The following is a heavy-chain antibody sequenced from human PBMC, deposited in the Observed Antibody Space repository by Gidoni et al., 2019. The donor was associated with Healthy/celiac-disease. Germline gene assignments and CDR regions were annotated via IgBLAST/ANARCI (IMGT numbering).Heavy chain of an antibody. Sequence: EVQLVESGGGLVQPGGSLNLSCAASGCTVSGSAMPWVSQASGKGLEWVGSSRRKANSYAKAYAASVKGRFTISRDDSKNTAYLQMNSLKTEDTAVYYCIRQLATDYWGQGTLVTVSS. CDR2: SRRKANSYAK. CDR3: IRQLATDY. J-gene: IGHJ4*02. D-gene: IGHD6-6*01. V-gene: IGHV3-73*01. CDR1: GCTVSGSA.